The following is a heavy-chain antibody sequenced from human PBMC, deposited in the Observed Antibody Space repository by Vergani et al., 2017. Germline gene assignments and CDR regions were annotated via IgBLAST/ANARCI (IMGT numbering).Heavy chain of an antibody. CDR3: AKDHGGYCTNGNCLFGS. V-gene: IGHV3-9*01. Sequence: VHLVESGGDLVEPGRSLRLSCAASGFIFDDYAMHWVRQVPGKGLEWVSGISWNSKSEAYADSVKGRFAISRDNAKNSLYLQMNSLRPEDTAQYYCAKDHGGYCTNGNCLFGSWGQGTPVTVSS. CDR1: GFIFDDYA. J-gene: IGHJ4*02. CDR2: ISWNSKSE. D-gene: IGHD2-8*01.